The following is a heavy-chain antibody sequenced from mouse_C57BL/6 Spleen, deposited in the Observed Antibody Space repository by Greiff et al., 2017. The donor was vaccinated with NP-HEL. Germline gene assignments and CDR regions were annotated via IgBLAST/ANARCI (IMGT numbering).Heavy chain of an antibody. J-gene: IGHJ4*01. D-gene: IGHD2-5*01. CDR2: IDPSDSYT. V-gene: IGHV1-69*01. Sequence: QVQLQQPGAELVMPGASVKLSCKASGYTFTSYWMHWVKQRPGQGLEWIGEIDPSDSYTNYTQKFKGKSTLTVDKSSSTAYMQLSSLTSEDSAVYYCARGGSSSNFYAMDYWGQGTSVTVSS. CDR3: ARGGSSSNFYAMDY. CDR1: GYTFTSYW.